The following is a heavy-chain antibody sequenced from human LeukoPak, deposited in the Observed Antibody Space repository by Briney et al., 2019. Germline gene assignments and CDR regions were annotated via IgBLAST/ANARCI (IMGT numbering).Heavy chain of an antibody. CDR1: GYTFTGYY. Sequence: ASVKVSCKASGYTFTGYYMHWVRQAPGQGLEWMGWVNPNTGDTKYEQKFQGRVTMTRDTSINTAYMELSSLRSDDTAVYYCARASRNWGYWYLDLWGRGTLVTVSS. D-gene: IGHD7-27*01. CDR2: VNPNTGDT. CDR3: ARASRNWGYWYLDL. J-gene: IGHJ2*01. V-gene: IGHV1-2*02.